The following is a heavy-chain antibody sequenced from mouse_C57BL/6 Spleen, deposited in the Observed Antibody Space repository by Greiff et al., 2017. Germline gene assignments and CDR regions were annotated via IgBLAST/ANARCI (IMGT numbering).Heavy chain of an antibody. CDR3: ASDLTGTGFAY. CDR2: IWGVGST. CDR1: GFSFTSYG. D-gene: IGHD4-1*01. V-gene: IGHV2-6*01. J-gene: IGHJ3*01. Sequence: VKLMESGPGLVAPSQSLSITCTVSGFSFTSYGVDWVRQSPGKGLEWLGVIWGVGSTNYNSALKSRLSISKDNSKSQVFLKMNSLQTDDTAMYYCASDLTGTGFAYWGQGTLVTVSA.